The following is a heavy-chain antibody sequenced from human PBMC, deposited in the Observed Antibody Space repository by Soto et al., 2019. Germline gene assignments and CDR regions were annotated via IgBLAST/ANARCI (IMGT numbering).Heavy chain of an antibody. CDR3: ASRLGYCSSNSCYAGRFDY. D-gene: IGHD2-2*01. CDR1: GGSISSGGYY. V-gene: IGHV4-31*03. Sequence: SETLSLTCTVSGGSISSGGYYWSGIRQHPGKGLEWIGYIYYSGSTYYNPSLKSRVTISVDTSKNQFSLKLSSVTAADTAVYYCASRLGYCSSNSCYAGRFDYPGQGTPVPVSS. J-gene: IGHJ4*02. CDR2: IYYSGST.